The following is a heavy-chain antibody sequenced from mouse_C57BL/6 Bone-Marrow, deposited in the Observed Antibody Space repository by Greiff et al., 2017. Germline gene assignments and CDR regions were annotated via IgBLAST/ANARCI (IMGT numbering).Heavy chain of an antibody. CDR3: AREGLSY. CDR2: INPNNGGT. J-gene: IGHJ3*01. V-gene: IGHV1-26*01. CDR1: GYTITDSY. Sequence: QLRPSGPEPVKPGASVKISCKASGYTITDSYMNCVKQSHGKSLLWIGDINPNNGGTSVIQKFKSKATLSVDKSSSTAYMELRSLTSEDSAVYYCAREGLSYWVQETLVTVSA.